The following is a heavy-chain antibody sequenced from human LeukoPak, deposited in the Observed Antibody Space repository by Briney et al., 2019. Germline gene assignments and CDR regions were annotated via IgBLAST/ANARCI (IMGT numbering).Heavy chain of an antibody. CDR2: IYYSGST. CDR3: ARDRGVDSSGYYARGFDY. Sequence: SETLSLTCTVSGGSISSYYWSWIRQPPGKGLEWIGYIYYSGSTNYNPSLKSRVTISVDTSKNQFSLKLSPVTAADTAVYYCARDRGVDSSGYYARGFDYWGQGTLVTVSS. CDR1: GGSISSYY. J-gene: IGHJ4*02. V-gene: IGHV4-59*01. D-gene: IGHD3-22*01.